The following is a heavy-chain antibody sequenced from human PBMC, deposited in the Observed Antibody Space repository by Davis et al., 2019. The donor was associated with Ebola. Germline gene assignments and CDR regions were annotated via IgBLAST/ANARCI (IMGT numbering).Heavy chain of an antibody. J-gene: IGHJ4*02. D-gene: IGHD6-13*01. V-gene: IGHV1-46*01. CDR1: GYTFTNYY. CDR2: INPSGGST. Sequence: ASVKVSCKASGYTFTNYYIHWMRQAPGQGLDWMGIINPSGGSTSYAEKFQGRVSMTRDTSTSTVYMELSSLRSEDTAVYYCARDEEAAADCWGQGTLVTVSS. CDR3: ARDEEAAADC.